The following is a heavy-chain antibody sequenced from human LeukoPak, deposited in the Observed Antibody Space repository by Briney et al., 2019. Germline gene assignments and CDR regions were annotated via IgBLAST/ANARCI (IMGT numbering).Heavy chain of an antibody. Sequence: SETLSLTXAVSGYSICSGYYWGWIRKPPGKGLERIGSIYHSGSTYYNPSLKSRVTISVDTSKNQFSLKLSSVTAADTAVYYCAKAGDWSSSWRNWFDPWGQGTLVTVSS. CDR1: GYSICSGYY. J-gene: IGHJ5*02. CDR2: IYHSGST. V-gene: IGHV4-38-2*01. CDR3: AKAGDWSSSWRNWFDP. D-gene: IGHD6-13*01.